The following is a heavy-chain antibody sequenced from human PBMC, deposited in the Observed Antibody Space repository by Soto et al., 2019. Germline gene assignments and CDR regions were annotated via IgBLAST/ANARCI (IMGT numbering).Heavy chain of an antibody. V-gene: IGHV5-51*01. Sequence: GEALKISCKGSGYSFTTYWIGWVRLMPGKGLEWMGIIYPGDSDTRYSPSFQGQVTISADKSISTAFLQWSSLKVSDTAMYYCARHDAAAAGPFDPWGQGTLVTVSS. CDR2: IYPGDSDT. CDR3: ARHDAAAAGPFDP. J-gene: IGHJ5*02. D-gene: IGHD6-13*01. CDR1: GYSFTTYW.